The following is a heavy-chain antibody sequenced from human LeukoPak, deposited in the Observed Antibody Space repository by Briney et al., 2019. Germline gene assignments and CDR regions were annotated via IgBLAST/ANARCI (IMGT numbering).Heavy chain of an antibody. Sequence: PSETLSLTCSVSGGHIISAYGRWIRQPAGTGLEWIGRIYTSGSTNYNPSLKSRVTMSVDTSKDQFSQKLRSVTAADTAVYYCARGITAPRSGDFWGHGTLVTVSS. J-gene: IGHJ2*01. D-gene: IGHD6-13*01. CDR2: IYTSGST. V-gene: IGHV4-4*07. CDR3: ARGITAPRSGDF. CDR1: GGHIISAY.